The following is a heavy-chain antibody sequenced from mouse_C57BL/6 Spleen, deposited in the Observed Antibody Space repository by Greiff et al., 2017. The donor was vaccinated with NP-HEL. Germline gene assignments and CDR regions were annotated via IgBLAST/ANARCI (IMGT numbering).Heavy chain of an antibody. V-gene: IGHV1-74*01. CDR2: IHPSDSDT. CDR1: GYTFTSYW. Sequence: VQLQQPGAELVKPGASVKVSCKASGYTFTSYWMHWVKQRPGQGLEWIGRIHPSDSDTNYNQKFKGKATLTVDKSSSTAYMQLSSLTSDDSAVYYCAIWGGITTWDFDVWGTGTTVTVSS. D-gene: IGHD1-1*01. J-gene: IGHJ1*03. CDR3: AIWGGITTWDFDV.